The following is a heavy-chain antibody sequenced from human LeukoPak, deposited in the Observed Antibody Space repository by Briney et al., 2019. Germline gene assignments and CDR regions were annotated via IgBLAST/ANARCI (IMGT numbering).Heavy chain of an antibody. CDR1: GFTFSSYA. D-gene: IGHD3-22*01. V-gene: IGHV3-23*01. Sequence: QPAVSLRLSGSASGFTFSSYAMSWLRQAPGKGLEWVSSMSGSGYSTYYADSVKARFTISRDNSKNTLYLQMNSLRAEDTAVYYCAKGRFDTSAYYYGDWGQGTLVTVSS. J-gene: IGHJ4*02. CDR3: AKGRFDTSAYYYGD. CDR2: MSGSGYST.